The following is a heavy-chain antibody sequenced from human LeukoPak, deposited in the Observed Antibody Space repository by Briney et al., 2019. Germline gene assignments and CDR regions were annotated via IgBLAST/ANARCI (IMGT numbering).Heavy chain of an antibody. J-gene: IGHJ5*02. V-gene: IGHV3-30-3*01. D-gene: IGHD3-3*01. CDR2: ISYDGSNK. Sequence: PGRSLRLSCAASGFTFSSYAMHWVRQAPGKGLEWVAVISYDGSNKYYADSVKGRFTISRDNSKNTLYLQMNSLRAEDTAVYYCAGYDFGWFDPWGQGTLVTVSP. CDR3: AGYDFGWFDP. CDR1: GFTFSSYA.